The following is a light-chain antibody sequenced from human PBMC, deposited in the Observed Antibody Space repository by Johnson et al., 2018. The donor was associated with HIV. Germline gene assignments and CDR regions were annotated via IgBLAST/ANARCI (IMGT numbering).Light chain of an antibody. V-gene: IGLV1-51*02. CDR3: GVWAASRSPEYV. J-gene: IGLJ1*01. Sequence: QSVLTQPPSVSAAPGQRVNISCSGNISNIESYFVSWYQQLQGAAPTLLIYEDYKRPSGIPDRFSGSKSGASATLAITGLRPGDEAAYYFGVWAASRSPEYVFGTGTTITVL. CDR2: EDY. CDR1: ISNIESYF.